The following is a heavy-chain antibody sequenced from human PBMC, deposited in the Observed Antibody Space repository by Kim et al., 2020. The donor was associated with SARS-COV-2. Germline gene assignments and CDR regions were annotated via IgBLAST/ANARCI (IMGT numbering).Heavy chain of an antibody. Sequence: GESLKISCKGSGYSFTSYWISWVRQMPGKGLEWMGRIDPSDSYTNYSPSFQGHVTISADKSISTAYLQWSSLKASDTAMYYCARQGVTDHWFDPWGQGTLVTVSS. CDR1: GYSFTSYW. CDR3: ARQGVTDHWFDP. CDR2: IDPSDSYT. D-gene: IGHD3-10*01. J-gene: IGHJ5*02. V-gene: IGHV5-10-1*01.